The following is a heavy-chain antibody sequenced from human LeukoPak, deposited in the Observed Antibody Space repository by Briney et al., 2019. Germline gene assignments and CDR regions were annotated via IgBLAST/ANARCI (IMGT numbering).Heavy chain of an antibody. CDR1: GLSFSNYA. D-gene: IGHD3-10*01. Sequence: PGGSLRLSCAASGLSFSNYAMSWVRQAPGKGLEWVSAISWGGGDTNYADSVKGRLTISRDNSKNTLYLQMNSLRAEDTAIYYCAKDKYPYYYGSGSYYYGLDVWGKGTTVTVSS. CDR3: AKDKYPYYYGSGSYYYGLDV. CDR2: ISWGGGDT. J-gene: IGHJ6*04. V-gene: IGHV3-23*01.